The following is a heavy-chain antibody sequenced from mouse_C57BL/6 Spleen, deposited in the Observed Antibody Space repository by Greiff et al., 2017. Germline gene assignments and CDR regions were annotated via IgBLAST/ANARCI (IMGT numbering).Heavy chain of an antibody. CDR3: ARYGGWYFDV. D-gene: IGHD1-1*02. CDR2: IYPSDSET. J-gene: IGHJ1*03. CDR1: GYTFTSYW. V-gene: IGHV1-61*01. Sequence: QVQLQQPGAELVRPGSSVKLSCKASGYTFTSYWMDWVKQRPGQGLEWIGNIYPSDSETHYNQKFKDKATLTVDKASSTAYRQLSSLTSEDSAVFDCARYGGWYFDVWGTGTTVTVSS.